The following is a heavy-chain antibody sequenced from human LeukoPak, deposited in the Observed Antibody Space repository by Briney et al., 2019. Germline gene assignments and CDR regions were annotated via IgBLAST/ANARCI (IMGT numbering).Heavy chain of an antibody. Sequence: GSSVKASCKASGGTFSSYAISWVRQAPGQGLEWMGGIIPIFGTANYAQKFQGRVTITTDESTSTAYMELSSLRSEDTAVYYCATISGAAGTEDTDFDYWGQGTLVTVSS. J-gene: IGHJ4*02. CDR1: GGTFSSYA. CDR2: IIPIFGTA. V-gene: IGHV1-69*05. D-gene: IGHD6-13*01. CDR3: ATISGAAGTEDTDFDY.